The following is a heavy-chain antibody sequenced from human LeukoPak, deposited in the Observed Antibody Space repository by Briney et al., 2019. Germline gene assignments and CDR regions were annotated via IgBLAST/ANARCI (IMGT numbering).Heavy chain of an antibody. CDR3: ARDYGDYSYFDY. D-gene: IGHD4-17*01. CDR2: INPGNDNT. V-gene: IGHV1-3*01. J-gene: IGHJ4*01. CDR1: GYTFTTNA. Sequence: ASVKVSCKASGYTFTTNAIHWVRQAPGQRLEWMGWINPGNDNTIYSQRFQGRLTITRDTSASAAYMELSNLRSGDTAVYYCARDYGDYSYFDYWGHGTLVTVSS.